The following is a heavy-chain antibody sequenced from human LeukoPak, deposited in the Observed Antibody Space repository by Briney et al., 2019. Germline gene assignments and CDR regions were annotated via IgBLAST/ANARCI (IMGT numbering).Heavy chain of an antibody. CDR2: IYTGGST. CDR1: GFTVSVNC. Sequence: GGSLRLSCAASGFTVSVNCMTWVRQAPGKGLEWVSVIYTGGSTYYADSVKGRYTISRDKSENTVYLQMNSLRVEDTAVYYCARTPMSMVRGVMLDWGQGTRVTVSS. CDR3: ARTPMSMVRGVMLD. J-gene: IGHJ4*02. V-gene: IGHV3-66*01. D-gene: IGHD3-10*01.